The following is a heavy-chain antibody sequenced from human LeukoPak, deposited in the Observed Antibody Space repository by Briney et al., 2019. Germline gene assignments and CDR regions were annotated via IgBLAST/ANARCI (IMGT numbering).Heavy chain of an antibody. Sequence: GGSLRLSCAASGFTFSDYYMSSSGSTIYYADSVKGRFTISRDNAKNSLYLQMNSLRAEDTAVYSCARRDRGRSSSHNAFDIWGQGTMVTVSS. V-gene: IGHV3-11*01. D-gene: IGHD6-13*01. CDR2: SSGSTI. CDR3: ARRDRGRSSSHNAFDI. J-gene: IGHJ3*02. CDR1: GFTFSDYY.